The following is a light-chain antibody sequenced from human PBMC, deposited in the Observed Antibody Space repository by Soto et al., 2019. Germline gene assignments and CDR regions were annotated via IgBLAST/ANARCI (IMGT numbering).Light chain of an antibody. CDR3: AVLDDTLSGLWL. Sequence: QSVLTQPPSASGTPGQRVTISCSGSRSNIGTSNFVYWYQQFPETAPKLLIYNDNQRPSGVPDRFSASKSGTSASLAISGLRSQDEADYYCAVLDDTLSGLWLFGGGTKLTVL. V-gene: IGLV1-47*01. CDR2: NDN. J-gene: IGLJ3*02. CDR1: RSNIGTSNF.